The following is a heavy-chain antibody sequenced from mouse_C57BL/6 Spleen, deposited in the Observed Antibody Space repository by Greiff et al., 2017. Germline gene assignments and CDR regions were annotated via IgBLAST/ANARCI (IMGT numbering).Heavy chain of an antibody. CDR1: GYTFTSYW. V-gene: IGHV1-64*01. CDR3: ARGGYDYDEGVDY. Sequence: QVQLQQPGAELVKPGASVKLSCKASGYTFTSYWMHWVKQRPGQGLEWIGMIHPNSVSTNYNEKFKSKATLTVDKSSSTAYMQLSSLTSEDSEVYYCARGGYDYDEGVDYWGQGTTLTVSS. D-gene: IGHD2-4*01. CDR2: IHPNSVST. J-gene: IGHJ2*01.